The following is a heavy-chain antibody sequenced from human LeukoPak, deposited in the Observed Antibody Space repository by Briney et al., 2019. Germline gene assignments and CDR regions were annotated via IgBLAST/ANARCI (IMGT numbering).Heavy chain of an antibody. CDR1: GFTFSSYW. CDR3: ARVKVPAATPKKYGMDV. V-gene: IGHV3-21*01. Sequence: GGSLRLSCASSGFTFSSYWMSWVRQAPGKGLEWVSSISSSSSYIYYADSVKGRFTISRDNAKNSLYLQMNSLRAEDTAVYYCARVKVPAATPKKYGMDVWGQGTTVTVSS. CDR2: ISSSSSYI. J-gene: IGHJ6*02. D-gene: IGHD2-2*01.